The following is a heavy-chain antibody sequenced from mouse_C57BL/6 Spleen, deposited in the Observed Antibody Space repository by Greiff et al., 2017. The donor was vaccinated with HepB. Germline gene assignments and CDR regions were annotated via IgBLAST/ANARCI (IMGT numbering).Heavy chain of an antibody. V-gene: IGHV5-4*01. J-gene: IGHJ4*01. CDR1: GFTFSSYA. CDR2: ISDGGSYT. Sequence: EVKLMESGGGLVKPGGSLKLSCAASGFTFSSYAMSWVRQTPEKRLEWVATISDGGSYTYYPDNVKGRFTISRDNAKNNLYLQMSHLKSEDTAMYYCARDTYGSRMDYAMDYWGQGTSVTVSS. CDR3: ARDTYGSRMDYAMDY. D-gene: IGHD1-1*01.